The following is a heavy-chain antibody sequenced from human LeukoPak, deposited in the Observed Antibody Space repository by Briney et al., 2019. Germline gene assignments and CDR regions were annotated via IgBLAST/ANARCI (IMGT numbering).Heavy chain of an antibody. CDR3: ARLRVAVAGFDY. CDR2: IYYSGST. Sequence: KTSETLSLTCTVSGGSISSYYWNWIRQPPGKGLEWIGDIYYSGSTNYNPSLKSRVTISVDTSKNQFSLKLSSVTAADTAVYYCARLRVAVAGFDYWGQGTLVTVSS. V-gene: IGHV4-59*01. D-gene: IGHD6-19*01. J-gene: IGHJ4*02. CDR1: GGSISSYY.